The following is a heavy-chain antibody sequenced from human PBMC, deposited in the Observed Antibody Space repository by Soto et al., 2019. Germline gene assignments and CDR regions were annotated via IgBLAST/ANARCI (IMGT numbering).Heavy chain of an antibody. CDR2: IYYSGST. Sequence: PSETLSLTCTVSGGSISSYYWSWIRQPPGKGLEWIGYIYYSGSTNYNPSLKSRVTISVDTSKNQFSLKLSSVTAADTAVYYCARDSYGSGSCFDYWGQGTLVTVSS. CDR1: GGSISSYY. V-gene: IGHV4-59*01. CDR3: ARDSYGSGSCFDY. J-gene: IGHJ4*02. D-gene: IGHD6-19*01.